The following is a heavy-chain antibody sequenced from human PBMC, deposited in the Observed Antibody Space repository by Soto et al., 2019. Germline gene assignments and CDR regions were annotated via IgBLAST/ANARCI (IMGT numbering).Heavy chain of an antibody. Sequence: SVKVSCNASGATFSSYAISWVRQAPGQGLEWMGWIIPIFGTANYAQKFQGRVTITADKSTSTAYMELSSLRSEDTAVYYCARDRYGGNSVSEYGMDVWGQGTTVTVSS. J-gene: IGHJ6*02. CDR3: ARDRYGGNSVSEYGMDV. V-gene: IGHV1-69*06. CDR2: IIPIFGTA. CDR1: GATFSSYA. D-gene: IGHD2-21*02.